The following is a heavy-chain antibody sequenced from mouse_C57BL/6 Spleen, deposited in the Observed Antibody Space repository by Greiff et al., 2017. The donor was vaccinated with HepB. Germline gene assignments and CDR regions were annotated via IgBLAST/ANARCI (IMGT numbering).Heavy chain of an antibody. J-gene: IGHJ4*01. CDR2: IYPGDGDT. V-gene: IGHV1-80*01. CDR1: GYAFSSYW. CDR3: ARDYAMDY. Sequence: QVQLKESGAELVKPGASVKISCKASGYAFSSYWMNWVKQRPGKGLEWIGQIYPGDGDTNYNGKFKGKATLTADKSSSTAYMQLSSLSSEDSAVYFCARDYAMDYWGQGTSVTVS.